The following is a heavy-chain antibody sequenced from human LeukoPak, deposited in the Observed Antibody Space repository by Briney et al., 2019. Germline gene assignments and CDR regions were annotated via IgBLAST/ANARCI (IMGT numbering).Heavy chain of an antibody. CDR3: AKELWFGENTNWFDP. CDR2: ISGGGGST. CDR1: GFTFSSYA. D-gene: IGHD3-10*01. V-gene: IGHV3-23*01. Sequence: PGGSLRLSCAASGFTFSSYAMSWVRQAPGKGLEWVSAISGGGGSTYYADSVKGRFTISRDNSKNTLYLQMNSLRAEDTAVYYCAKELWFGENTNWFDPWGQGTLVTVSS. J-gene: IGHJ5*02.